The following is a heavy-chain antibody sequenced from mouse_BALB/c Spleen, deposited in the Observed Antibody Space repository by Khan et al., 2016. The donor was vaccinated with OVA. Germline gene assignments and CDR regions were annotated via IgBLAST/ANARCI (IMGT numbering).Heavy chain of an antibody. CDR2: INTYTGEP. Sequence: QIQLVQSGPELKKPGETVKISCKASGYTFTNYGMNWVKQAPGKGLKWMGWINTYTGEPTYADDFKGRFAFSLETSASTAYLQLNNLKNEDTGTDFCARDYGYAYWGQGTLVTVSA. V-gene: IGHV9-3-1*01. J-gene: IGHJ3*01. CDR3: ARDYGYAY. D-gene: IGHD1-2*01. CDR1: GYTFTNYG.